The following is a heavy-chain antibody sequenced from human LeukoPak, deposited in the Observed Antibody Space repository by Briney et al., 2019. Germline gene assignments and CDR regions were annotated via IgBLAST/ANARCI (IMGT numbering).Heavy chain of an antibody. Sequence: GGSLRLSCRGSGFIYGNYWMTWVRQAPGKGLEWVANVKQDGRERHYVDSVEGRFTISRDNTQNSVYLQMNDVRVEDTALYYCAIDPNWETHNWGQGVLVTVSS. CDR1: GFIYGNYW. D-gene: IGHD7-27*01. CDR2: VKQDGRER. CDR3: AIDPNWETHN. J-gene: IGHJ4*02. V-gene: IGHV3-7*01.